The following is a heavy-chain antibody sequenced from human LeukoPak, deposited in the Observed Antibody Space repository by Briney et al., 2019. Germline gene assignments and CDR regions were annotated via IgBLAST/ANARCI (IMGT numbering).Heavy chain of an antibody. Sequence: GGSLRLSCAASGFTFSSYAMSWVRQAPGKGLEWVSAISGSGTSTYYADSVKGRFTISRDNSKNTLYMQMNSLRGDDTAVYYCAKRPGYCNSTSCYYYYYMDVWGDGATVTVSS. D-gene: IGHD2-2*01. CDR1: GFTFSSYA. CDR2: ISGSGTST. CDR3: AKRPGYCNSTSCYYYYYMDV. J-gene: IGHJ6*03. V-gene: IGHV3-23*01.